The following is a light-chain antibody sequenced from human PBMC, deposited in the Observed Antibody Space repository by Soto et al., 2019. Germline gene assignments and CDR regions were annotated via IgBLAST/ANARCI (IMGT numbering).Light chain of an antibody. J-gene: IGKJ4*01. CDR3: QQYGTSPLT. V-gene: IGKV3-20*01. Sequence: EIVLTQSPGTLSLSPGERVTLSCRASQSVSSSYLAWYQQKPGQAPRLPIYGASSRAPGIPDRFSGSGSEKDFILPISRLEPEDFAVYYCQQYGTSPLTFGGRNKLEIK. CDR1: QSVSSSY. CDR2: GAS.